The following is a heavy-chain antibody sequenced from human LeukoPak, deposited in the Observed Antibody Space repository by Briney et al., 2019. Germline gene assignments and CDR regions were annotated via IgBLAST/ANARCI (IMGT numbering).Heavy chain of an antibody. CDR1: GGSVSSGSYY. V-gene: IGHV4-61*01. CDR2: IYYSGST. Sequence: KPSETLSLTCTVSGGSVSSGSYYWSWIRQPPGKGLEWIGYIYYSGSTNYNPSLKSRVTISVDTSKNQFSLKLSSVTAADTAVYYCARADYCSGRSCYPSPGWFDPWGQGTLVTVSS. J-gene: IGHJ5*02. D-gene: IGHD2-15*01. CDR3: ARADYCSGRSCYPSPGWFDP.